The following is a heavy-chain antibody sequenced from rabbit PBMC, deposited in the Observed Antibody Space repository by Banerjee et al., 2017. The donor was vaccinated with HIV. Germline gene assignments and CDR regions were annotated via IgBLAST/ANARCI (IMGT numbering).Heavy chain of an antibody. D-gene: IGHD1-1*01. CDR1: GFSFSSGYD. Sequence: QSLEESGGGLVKPEGSLTLTCKASGFSFSSGYDMCWVRQAPGKGLEWIACIYTGDGNTYYASWAKGRFTISKTSSTTVTLQMTSLTDADTATYFCARSQAGNNGYTNLWGPGTLVTVS. J-gene: IGHJ6*01. CDR3: ARSQAGNNGYTNL. V-gene: IGHV1S40*01. CDR2: IYTGDGNT.